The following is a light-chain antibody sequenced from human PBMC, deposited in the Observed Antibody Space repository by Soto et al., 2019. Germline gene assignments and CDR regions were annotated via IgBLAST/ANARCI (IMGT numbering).Light chain of an antibody. V-gene: IGLV4-60*02. Sequence: QPVLTQSSSASASLGSSVKLTCTLSSGHSSYIIAWHQQQPGKAPRYLMKLEGSGSYNKGSGVPYRFSGSSSGADRYLTISTRQFEDEADYYCETWDSNPRVFGGGTKLTGL. CDR1: SGHSSYI. J-gene: IGLJ3*02. CDR3: ETWDSNPRV. CDR2: LEGSGSY.